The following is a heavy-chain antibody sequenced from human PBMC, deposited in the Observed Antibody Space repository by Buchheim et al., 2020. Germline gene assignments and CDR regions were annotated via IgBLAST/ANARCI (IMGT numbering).Heavy chain of an antibody. CDR3: ARESVTRRNNWFDP. CDR1: GFTFSSYE. V-gene: IGHV3-48*03. D-gene: IGHD4-23*01. J-gene: IGHJ5*02. CDR2: ISSSGSTI. Sequence: EVQLVESGGGLVQPGGSLRLSCAASGFTFSSYEMNWVRQAPGKGLEWVSYISSSGSTIYYADSVKGRFTISRDNAKNPLYLQMNSLRAEDTAVYYCARESVTRRNNWFDPWGQGTL.